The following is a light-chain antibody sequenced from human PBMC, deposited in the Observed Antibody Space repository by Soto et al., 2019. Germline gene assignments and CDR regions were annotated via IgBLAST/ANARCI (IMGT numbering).Light chain of an antibody. CDR3: SSYTSSSTLCV. V-gene: IGLV2-14*01. Sequence: SALTQPASVSGSPGQPITISCTGTSSDVGGYNYVSWYQQHPGKAPKLMIYEVSNRPSGVSNRFSGSKSGNTASLTISGLQAEDEADYYCSSYTSSSTLCVFGTGTK. J-gene: IGLJ1*01. CDR2: EVS. CDR1: SSDVGGYNY.